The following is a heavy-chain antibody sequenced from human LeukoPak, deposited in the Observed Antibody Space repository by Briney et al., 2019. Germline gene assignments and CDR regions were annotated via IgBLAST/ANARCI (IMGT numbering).Heavy chain of an antibody. J-gene: IGHJ6*03. CDR1: GGAISSGDYY. CDR3: ARVWVNYGGNYNYYYYMDV. Sequence: SQTLSLTCTVSGGAISSGDYYWSWIRQPPGKGLEWIGYIYYSGSTYYNPSLKSRVTISVDTSKNQFSLKLSSVTAADTAVYYCARVWVNYGGNYNYYYYMDVWGKGTTVTVSS. D-gene: IGHD4-23*01. V-gene: IGHV4-30-4*08. CDR2: IYYSGST.